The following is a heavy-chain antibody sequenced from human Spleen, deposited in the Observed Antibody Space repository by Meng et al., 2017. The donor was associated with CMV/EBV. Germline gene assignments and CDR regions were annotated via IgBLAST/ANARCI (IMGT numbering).Heavy chain of an antibody. Sequence: CADSGVTFSSYWMHWVRQVPGKGLVWVSRINRDGSSATYADSVKGRFTISRDNAKNTLFLQMNSLRVDDTAVYYCARSEGSSSWSVDCWGQGTLVTVSS. J-gene: IGHJ4*02. V-gene: IGHV3-74*01. CDR1: GVTFSSYW. CDR2: INRDGSSA. D-gene: IGHD6-13*01. CDR3: ARSEGSSSWSVDC.